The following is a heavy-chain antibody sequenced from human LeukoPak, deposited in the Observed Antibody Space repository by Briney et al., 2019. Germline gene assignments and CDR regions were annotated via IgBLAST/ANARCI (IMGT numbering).Heavy chain of an antibody. V-gene: IGHV3-30*02. Sequence: PGGSLRLSCAASGFTFSTSGMHWVRQAPGKGLEWVAFIRYDGSNKYYAESVKGRFTISRDNSKNALYLEMNSLRIEDTAVYFCARGAYCTDGVCISYYYYMDVWGKGTTVTVSS. J-gene: IGHJ6*03. CDR2: IRYDGSNK. CDR1: GFTFSTSG. D-gene: IGHD2-8*01. CDR3: ARGAYCTDGVCISYYYYMDV.